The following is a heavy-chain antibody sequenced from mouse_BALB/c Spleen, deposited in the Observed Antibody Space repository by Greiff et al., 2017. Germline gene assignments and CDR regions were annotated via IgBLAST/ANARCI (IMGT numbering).Heavy chain of an antibody. V-gene: IGHV1-9*01. CDR3: ARGGYYLYYAMDY. D-gene: IGHD2-3*01. CDR2: ILPGSGST. Sequence: LQESGAELMKPGASVKISCKATGYTFSSYWIEWVKQRPGHGLEWIGEILPGSGSTNYNEKFKGKATFTADTSSNTAYMQLSSLTSEDSAVYYCARGGYYLYYAMDYWGQGTSVTVSS. J-gene: IGHJ4*01. CDR1: GYTFSSYW.